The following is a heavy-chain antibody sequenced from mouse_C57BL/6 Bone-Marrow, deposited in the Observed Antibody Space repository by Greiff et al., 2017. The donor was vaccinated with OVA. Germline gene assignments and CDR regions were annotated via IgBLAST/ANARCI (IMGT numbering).Heavy chain of an antibody. Sequence: VQLQQSGAELVRPGASVKLSCTASGFNIKDDYMHWVKQRPEQGLEWIGWIDPENGDTEYASKFQGTATITADTSSNTAYLQLSSLTSEDTAVYYCTTRAITTVVGGYWGQGTTLTVSS. CDR2: IDPENGDT. V-gene: IGHV14-4*01. J-gene: IGHJ2*01. D-gene: IGHD1-1*01. CDR1: GFNIKDDY. CDR3: TTRAITTVVGGY.